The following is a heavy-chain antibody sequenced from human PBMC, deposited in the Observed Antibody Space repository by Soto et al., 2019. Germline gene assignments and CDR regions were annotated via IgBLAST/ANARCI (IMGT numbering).Heavy chain of an antibody. D-gene: IGHD5-18*01. V-gene: IGHV3-9*01. CDR1: GFTFDDYA. CDR3: AKGYSYGVLEPLGY. Sequence: EVQLVEFGGGLVQPGRSLRLSCAASGFTFDDYAMHWVRQAPGKGLEWVSGISWNSGIIDYADSVKGRFTISRDNAKNSLYLQMNSLRAEDTALYYCAKGYSYGVLEPLGYWGQGTLVTVSS. J-gene: IGHJ4*02. CDR2: ISWNSGII.